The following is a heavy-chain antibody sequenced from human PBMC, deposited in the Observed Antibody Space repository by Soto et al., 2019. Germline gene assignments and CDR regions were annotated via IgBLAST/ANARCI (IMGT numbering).Heavy chain of an antibody. D-gene: IGHD6-6*01. CDR1: GFTFSSDA. CDR3: ARRARADYYYMDV. J-gene: IGHJ6*03. CDR2: ISSNGIGT. V-gene: IGHV3-64*01. Sequence: EVQLVESGGGLDRPGGSLRLSCAASGFTFSSDAMDWVRQAPGKGLDYVSGISSNGIGTYYASSVKGRFTISRDNSRDTVYLQMDSLRPEYMAVYYCARRARADYYYMDVWGKGTTVTVS.